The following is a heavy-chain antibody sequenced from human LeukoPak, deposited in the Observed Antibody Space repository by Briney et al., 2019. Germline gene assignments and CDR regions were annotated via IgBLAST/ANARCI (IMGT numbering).Heavy chain of an antibody. J-gene: IGHJ4*02. CDR3: ARAPSLSGSYYVNDY. CDR1: GFTFSDYY. CDR2: ISSSGSTI. V-gene: IGHV3-11*01. Sequence: GGSLRLSCAASGFTFSDYYMSWIRQAPGKGLEWVSYISSSGSTIYYADSVKGRFTISRDNAKNSLYLQMNSLRAEDTAVYYCARAPSLSGSYYVNDYWGQGTLVTVSS. D-gene: IGHD1-26*01.